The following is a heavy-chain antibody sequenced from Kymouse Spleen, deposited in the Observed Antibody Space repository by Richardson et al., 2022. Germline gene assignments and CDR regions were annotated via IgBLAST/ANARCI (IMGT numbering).Heavy chain of an antibody. Sequence: QVQLQQWGAGLLKPSETLSLTCAVYGGSFSGYYWSWIRQPPGKGLEWIGEINHSGSTNYNPSLKSRVTISVDTSKNQFSLKLSSVTAADTAVYYCARGGATVTTGGYYYYGMDVWGQGTTVTVSS. CDR1: GGSFSGYY. CDR2: INHSGST. V-gene: IGHV4-34*01. J-gene: IGHJ6*02. CDR3: ARGGATVTTGGYYYYGMDV. D-gene: IGHD4-11,IGHD4-11*01.